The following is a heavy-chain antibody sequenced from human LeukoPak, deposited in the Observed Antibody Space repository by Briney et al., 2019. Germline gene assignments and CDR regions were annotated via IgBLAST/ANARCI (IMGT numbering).Heavy chain of an antibody. Sequence: PSETLSLTCTVSGGSINSHYWSWIRQPPGKGLEWIGYVFYPGSTNYNPSLKSRVTMSLDTYRDQFSLRLTSVTAADTAIYYCASRPADSTWYGVFDYWSQGTLVTVSS. CDR1: GGSINSHY. D-gene: IGHD6-13*01. CDR3: ASRPADSTWYGVFDY. J-gene: IGHJ4*02. CDR2: VFYPGST. V-gene: IGHV4-59*11.